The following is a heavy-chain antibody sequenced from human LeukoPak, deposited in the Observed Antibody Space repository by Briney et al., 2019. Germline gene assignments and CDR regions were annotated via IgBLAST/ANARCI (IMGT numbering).Heavy chain of an antibody. CDR1: GYTFTGYY. V-gene: IGHV1-2*06. D-gene: IGHD5-24*01. CDR2: INPNSGGT. CDR3: ARGYVEMATMGQGY. J-gene: IGHJ4*02. Sequence: ASVKVSCKASGYTFTGYYMHWVRQAPGQGLEWMGRINPNSGGTNYAQKFQGRVTMNRDTSISTAYMELSRLRSDDTAVYYCARGYVEMATMGQGYWGQGTLVTVSS.